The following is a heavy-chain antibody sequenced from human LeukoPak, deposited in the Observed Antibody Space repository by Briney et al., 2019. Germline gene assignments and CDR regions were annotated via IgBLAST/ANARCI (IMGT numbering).Heavy chain of an antibody. J-gene: IGHJ4*02. CDR2: ISYDGSNK. CDR3: ARAEGYGGELDS. CDR1: GFPFSSYA. D-gene: IGHD4-23*01. Sequence: PGGSLRLSCAASGFPFSSYAMHWVRQAPGKGLEWVALISYDGSNKYYADSVKGRFTISRDNSKNTLYLQMNSLRAEDTAVYYCARAEGYGGELDSWGQGTLVTVSS. V-gene: IGHV3-30*04.